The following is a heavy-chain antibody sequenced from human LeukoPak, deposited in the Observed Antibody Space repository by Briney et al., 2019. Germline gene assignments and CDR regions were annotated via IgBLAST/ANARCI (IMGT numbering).Heavy chain of an antibody. J-gene: IGHJ4*02. Sequence: GGSLRLSCAASGFIFNSYSMNWVRQAPGKGLEWVSAISGSGGSTYYADSVKGRFTISRDNSKNTLYLQMNSLRAEDTAVYYCAKDSQGSSDYWGQGTLVTVSS. V-gene: IGHV3-23*01. D-gene: IGHD1-26*01. CDR3: AKDSQGSSDY. CDR1: GFIFNSYS. CDR2: ISGSGGST.